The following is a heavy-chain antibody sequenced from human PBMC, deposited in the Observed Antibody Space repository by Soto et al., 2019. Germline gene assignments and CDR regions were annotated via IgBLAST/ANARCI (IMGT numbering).Heavy chain of an antibody. CDR3: ARDGNGQSGSPH. Sequence: EVQLVETGGGLIQPGGSLRLSCAVSGFSVSNNFMIWVRQAPGRGLEWVSLIYSGGYTAYADSVRGRFASSRDGSMNTLYLQMNSLRVEDTAVYYCARDGNGQSGSPHWGQGTLVTVSS. CDR2: IYSGGYT. D-gene: IGHD1-26*01. J-gene: IGHJ4*02. CDR1: GFSVSNNF. V-gene: IGHV3-53*02.